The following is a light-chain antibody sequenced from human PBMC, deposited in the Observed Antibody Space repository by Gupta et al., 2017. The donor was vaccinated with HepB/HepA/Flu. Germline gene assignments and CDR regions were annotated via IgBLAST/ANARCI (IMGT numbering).Light chain of an antibody. Sequence: QSALTQPASVSGSPGQSITISCTGTSSDVGGYNYVSWYQQHPGKAPKLTIYDVSNRPSGVSNRFSGSKSGNTASLTISXLQAEDXADYYCSSYTSSSTLVFGGGTKLTXL. CDR2: DVS. J-gene: IGLJ2*01. V-gene: IGLV2-14*03. CDR3: SSYTSSSTLV. CDR1: SSDVGGYNY.